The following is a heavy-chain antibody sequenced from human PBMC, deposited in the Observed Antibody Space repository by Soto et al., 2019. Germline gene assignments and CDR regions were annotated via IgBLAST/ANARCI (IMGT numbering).Heavy chain of an antibody. J-gene: IGHJ4*02. CDR1: GDSVSSNSAA. CDR3: ARASGYFDY. Sequence: SQTLSLTCAISGDSVSSNSAAWNWIRRSPSRGLEWLGRTYYRSKWYNDYAVSVKSRIIVNPDTSKNQFSLQLNSVTPEDTAVYYCARASGYFDYWGQGTLVTVSS. CDR2: TYYRSKWYN. V-gene: IGHV6-1*01. D-gene: IGHD6-6*01.